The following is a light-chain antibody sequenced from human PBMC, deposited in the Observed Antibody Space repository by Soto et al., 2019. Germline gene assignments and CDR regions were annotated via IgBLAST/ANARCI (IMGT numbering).Light chain of an antibody. V-gene: IGKV1-5*03. Sequence: DIQMTQSPSALSASVGDRVTITCRASQSIKTWLAWYQQKPGKAPKLLIYKASTLKSGVPSRFSGSGSGTEFTLTIRSPQPDDFATYYCQHYNSYSEAFGQGTKVDNK. CDR1: QSIKTW. CDR3: QHYNSYSEA. CDR2: KAS. J-gene: IGKJ1*01.